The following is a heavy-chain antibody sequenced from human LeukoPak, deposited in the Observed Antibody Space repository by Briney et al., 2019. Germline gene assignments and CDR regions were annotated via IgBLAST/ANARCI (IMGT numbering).Heavy chain of an antibody. J-gene: IGHJ6*03. CDR1: GCFLSRYL. CDR3: AREKAAEGIAAAGNEVYYYMDF. CDR2: IYTSGST. Sequence: SEALSLTRPGSGCFLSRYLWNWIRQPAGKGLEGIGRIYTSGSTNYNPSLKSRVTMSVDTSKNQFSLKLCSVTAADTAVYYCAREKAAEGIAAAGNEVYYYMDFWGKGTTVTVSS. D-gene: IGHD6-13*01. V-gene: IGHV4-4*07.